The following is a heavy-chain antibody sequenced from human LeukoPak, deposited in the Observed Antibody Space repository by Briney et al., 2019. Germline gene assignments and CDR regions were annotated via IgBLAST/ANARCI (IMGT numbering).Heavy chain of an antibody. CDR2: ISYDGDNK. J-gene: IGHJ4*02. V-gene: IGHV3-30*03. D-gene: IGHD4-17*01. CDR3: ARDGPIRVYGDRVLSYYFDY. CDR1: GFSFYNYG. Sequence: PGRSLRLSCAASGFSFYNYGMHWVRQAPGKGLEWVAVISYDGDNKYYADSVKGRFTISRDNSKNTLYLQMNSLRAEDTAVYYCARDGPIRVYGDRVLSYYFDYWGQGTLVTVSS.